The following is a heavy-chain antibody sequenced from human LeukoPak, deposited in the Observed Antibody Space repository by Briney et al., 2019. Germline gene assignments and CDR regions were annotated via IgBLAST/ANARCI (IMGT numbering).Heavy chain of an antibody. Sequence: PGGSLRLSCAASGFTFSSYGMHWVRQAPGKGLEWVAVIWYDGSNKYYADSVKGRFTISRDNSKNTLYLQMNSLRAEDTAVYYCASSFEAVAGLFDYWGQGTLVTVSS. CDR2: IWYDGSNK. CDR3: ASSFEAVAGLFDY. CDR1: GFTFSSYG. J-gene: IGHJ4*02. V-gene: IGHV3-33*01. D-gene: IGHD6-19*01.